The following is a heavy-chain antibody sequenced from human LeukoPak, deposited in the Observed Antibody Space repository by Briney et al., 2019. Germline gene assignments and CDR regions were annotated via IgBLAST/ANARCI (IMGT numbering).Heavy chain of an antibody. J-gene: IGHJ4*02. V-gene: IGHV3-7*04. CDR1: GFTFSSCW. Sequence: PGGSLRLSCAASGFTFSSCWMSWVRQAPGEGLEWVANIKQDGTEKYYMDSVKGRFSISRDNAKNSLYLQMNALRAEDTAVYYCARDVRPDYWGRGTLVTVST. CDR3: ARDVRPDY. D-gene: IGHD6-6*01. CDR2: IKQDGTEK.